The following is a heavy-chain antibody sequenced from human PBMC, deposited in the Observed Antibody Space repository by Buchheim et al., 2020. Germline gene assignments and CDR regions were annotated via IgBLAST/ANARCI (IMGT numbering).Heavy chain of an antibody. CDR3: ARLQGFKSMSGDWFDP. J-gene: IGHJ5*02. CDR1: GFIFSDYY. CDR2: ISSSGSFT. Sequence: QVRLEESGGGLVKPGGSLRLSCTASGFIFSDYYMNWIRQAPGKGLEWISYISSSGSFTKYAASVEGRFTVSRDNAKNSLYLEMDSVRVEDAGIYYCARLQGFKSMSGDWFDPWGQGTL. V-gene: IGHV3-11*05.